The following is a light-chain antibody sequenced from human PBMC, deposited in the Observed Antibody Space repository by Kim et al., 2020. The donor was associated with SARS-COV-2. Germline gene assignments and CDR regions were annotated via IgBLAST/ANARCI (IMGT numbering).Light chain of an antibody. CDR3: QQYRTSFT. V-gene: IGKV3-20*01. CDR2: DAS. CDR1: QSFSSGS. J-gene: IGKJ4*01. Sequence: EIVLTQSPGTLSLSPGERATLSCRASQSFSSGSLVWYQQKPGQAPRLLIYDASTRATGIPDRFSGSGSGAGFTLTISRLEPDDFATYYCQQYRTSFTFGGGTRVEIK.